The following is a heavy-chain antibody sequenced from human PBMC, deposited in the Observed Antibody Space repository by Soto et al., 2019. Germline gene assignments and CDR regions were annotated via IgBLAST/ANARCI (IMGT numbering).Heavy chain of an antibody. Sequence: PGGSLRLSCVASGVSCGSYARHWVRQAPGKGLEWMAVISFDGVNTYYAESVKGRFTISRDNSKNTLFLEVDTLRTDDTAVYYCARPIVLGRVPNGYRAFGYLGQGDLVTVSS. CDR1: GVSCGSYA. V-gene: IGHV3-30-3*01. D-gene: IGHD3-16*01. CDR2: ISFDGVNT. J-gene: IGHJ4*02. CDR3: ARPIVLGRVPNGYRAFGY.